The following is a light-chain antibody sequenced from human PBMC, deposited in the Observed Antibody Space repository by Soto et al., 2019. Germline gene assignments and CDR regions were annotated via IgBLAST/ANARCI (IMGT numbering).Light chain of an antibody. CDR3: GTWDSSLSAAV. CDR1: SSNIGAGYD. Sequence: QSVLTQPPSVSGAPGQRVTISCTGSSSNIGAGYDVHWYQQRPGTAPKLLIFGNINRPSGVPDRFSGSKSGTSASLAITGLQAEDEGDYYCGTWDSSLSAAVFGRGTKLTVL. J-gene: IGLJ2*01. V-gene: IGLV1-40*01. CDR2: GNI.